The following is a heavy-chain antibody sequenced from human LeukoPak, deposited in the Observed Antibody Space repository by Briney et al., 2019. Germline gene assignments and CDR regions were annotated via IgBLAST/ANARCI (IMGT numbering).Heavy chain of an antibody. CDR2: IKQDGSEK. V-gene: IGHV3-7*01. J-gene: IGHJ4*02. CDR3: ARDMGQPLYDY. D-gene: IGHD2-2*01. CDR1: GFTFSSYW. Sequence: PGGSLRLSCVASGFTFSSYWMSWVRQAPEKGLEWVANIKQDGSEKYYVDSVKGRFTISRDNAKKSLNLQMNSLRVEDTAVYYCARDMGQPLYDYWGQGTLVSVSS.